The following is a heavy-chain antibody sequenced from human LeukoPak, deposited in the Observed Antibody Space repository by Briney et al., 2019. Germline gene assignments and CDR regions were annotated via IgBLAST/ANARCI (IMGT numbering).Heavy chain of an antibody. J-gene: IGHJ4*02. CDR3: ARGYYDSSGYYYFDY. CDR2: IGTAGDT. Sequence: GGSLRLSCAASGFTFSSYDMHWVRQATGEGLEWVSAIGTAGDTYYPGSVKGRFTISRENAKNSLYLQMNSLRAGDTAVYYCARGYYDSSGYYYFDYWGQGTLVTVSS. D-gene: IGHD3-22*01. CDR1: GFTFSSYD. V-gene: IGHV3-13*01.